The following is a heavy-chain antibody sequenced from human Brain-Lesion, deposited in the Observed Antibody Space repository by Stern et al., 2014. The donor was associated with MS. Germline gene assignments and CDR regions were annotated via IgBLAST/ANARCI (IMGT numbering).Heavy chain of an antibody. CDR1: GYTFSSYD. D-gene: IGHD2-2*01. V-gene: IGHV1-8*01. Sequence: QVQLVQSGAEVKKPGASGKVSCKASGYTFSSYDITWVRQASGHGLEWMGWMNPYSGNTGYAQKFKGRVSMTSDPSISTVYMELTSLTSDDTAVYFCARAVRNQLLSEYWGQGTRVTVSS. CDR3: ARAVRNQLLSEY. CDR2: MNPYSGNT. J-gene: IGHJ4*02.